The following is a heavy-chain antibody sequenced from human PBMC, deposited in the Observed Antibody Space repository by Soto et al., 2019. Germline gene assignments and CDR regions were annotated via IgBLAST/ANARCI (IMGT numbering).Heavy chain of an antibody. D-gene: IGHD6-13*01. J-gene: IGHJ3*02. CDR1: GYTFSNYG. Sequence: ASVKVSCKASGYTFSNYGIHWVRQAPGQRLEWMGLINAGNGNTKYSQKFQGRVTLTRDTSSSTAYMELSRLRSDDTAVYYCARVGYSSSWYVAFDIWGQGTMVTVSS. CDR3: ARVGYSSSWYVAFDI. CDR2: INAGNGNT. V-gene: IGHV1-3*01.